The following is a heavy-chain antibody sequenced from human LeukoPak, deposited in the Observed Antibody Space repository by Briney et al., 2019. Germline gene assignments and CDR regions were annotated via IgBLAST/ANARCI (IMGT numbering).Heavy chain of an antibody. CDR3: ARDLRFYDY. V-gene: IGHV3-7*01. D-gene: IGHD3-3*01. Sequence: GGSLRLSCAASGSTFSSYWVSWVRRAPGKGLEWVANIKQDGSEKYYVDSVKGRFTISRDNAKSSLYLQMNSLRAEDTAVYYCARDLRFYDYWGQGTLVTVSS. CDR1: GSTFSSYW. CDR2: IKQDGSEK. J-gene: IGHJ4*02.